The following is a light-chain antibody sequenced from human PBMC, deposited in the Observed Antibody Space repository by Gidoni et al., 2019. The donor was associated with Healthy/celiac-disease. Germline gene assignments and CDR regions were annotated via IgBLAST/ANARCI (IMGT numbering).Light chain of an antibody. Sequence: DIQMTQSPSSLSASVGDRVTITCRASQSISSYLNWYQQKPGKAPKLLIYAASSLQSGVPSRFSGSGSGTAFTLTISSLQPEDFATYYCQQSYSFGGGTKVEIQ. CDR3: QQSYS. V-gene: IGKV1-39*01. CDR2: AAS. CDR1: QSISSY. J-gene: IGKJ4*01.